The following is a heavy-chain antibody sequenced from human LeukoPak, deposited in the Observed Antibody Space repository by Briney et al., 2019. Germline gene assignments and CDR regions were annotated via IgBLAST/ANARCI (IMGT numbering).Heavy chain of an antibody. CDR2: IYYSGST. D-gene: IGHD5-18*01. V-gene: IGHV4-59*01. Sequence: SETLSLTCSVSGGSITSYYWSWVRQPPGKGLEWIGYIYYSGSTNYTPSLKSRVTISVDTSNNQFSLKLSFVTAADTAVYYCARGYSYGYDALDVWGQGTMVTVSS. CDR3: ARGYSYGYDALDV. CDR1: GGSITSYY. J-gene: IGHJ3*01.